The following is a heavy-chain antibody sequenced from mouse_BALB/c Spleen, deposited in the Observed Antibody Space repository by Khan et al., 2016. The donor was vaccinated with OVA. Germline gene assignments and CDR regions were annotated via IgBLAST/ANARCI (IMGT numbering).Heavy chain of an antibody. J-gene: IGHJ4*01. CDR2: ISSGGSYT. CDR1: GFTFSSYC. Sequence: EVELVESGGDLVKPGGSLKLSCAASGFTFSSYCMSWVRQTPDKRLEWVATISSGGSYTYYPVSVKGRLTMSREHAKNTQYLQMSRRKSEDTSMYYCARLTGTDAMDYWGQGTSVTVSS. D-gene: IGHD4-1*01. CDR3: ARLTGTDAMDY. V-gene: IGHV5-6*01.